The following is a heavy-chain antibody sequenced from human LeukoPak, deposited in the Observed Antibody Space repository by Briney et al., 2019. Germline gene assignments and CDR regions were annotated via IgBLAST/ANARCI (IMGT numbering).Heavy chain of an antibody. CDR3: ARGVHDFWSGYGDDAFDI. J-gene: IGHJ3*02. CDR2: IYTSGST. V-gene: IGHV4-61*02. CDR1: GGSINSGSYY. Sequence: SQTLSLTCTVSGGSINSGSYYWSWIRQPAGKGLEWIGRIYTSGSTYYNPSLKSRVTISVDTSKNQFSLKLSSVTAADTAVCYCARGVHDFWSGYGDDAFDIWGQGTMVTVSS. D-gene: IGHD3-3*01.